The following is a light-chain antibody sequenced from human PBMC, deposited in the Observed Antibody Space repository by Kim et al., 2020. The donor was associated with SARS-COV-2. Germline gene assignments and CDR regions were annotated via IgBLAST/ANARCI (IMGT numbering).Light chain of an antibody. Sequence: DIQLTQSPSFLSASVGDRVTITCRASQGISSYLAWYQQKPGKAPKLLIYAASTLQSGVPSRFSGSGSGTEFTLTISSLQPEDFATHYCQQLNSYPRTFGQGTKLEI. CDR3: QQLNSYPRT. CDR1: QGISSY. V-gene: IGKV1-9*01. J-gene: IGKJ2*02. CDR2: AAS.